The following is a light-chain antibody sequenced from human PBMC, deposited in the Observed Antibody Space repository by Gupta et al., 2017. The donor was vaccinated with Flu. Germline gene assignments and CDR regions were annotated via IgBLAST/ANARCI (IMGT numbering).Light chain of an antibody. CDR3: QQYDNLPLT. Sequence: PSSLSASVGDRVTFTCQASQDITNYLNWYQQKPGKAPKLLIFDASNLETGVPSRFSGSGPGTDFSFTISSLQPEDTATYYCQQYDNLPLTFGGGTKVEIK. CDR2: DAS. CDR1: QDITNY. V-gene: IGKV1-33*01. J-gene: IGKJ4*01.